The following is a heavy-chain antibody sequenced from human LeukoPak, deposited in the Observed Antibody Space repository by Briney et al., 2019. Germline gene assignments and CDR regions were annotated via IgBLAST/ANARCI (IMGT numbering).Heavy chain of an antibody. D-gene: IGHD1-1*01. CDR2: ISAYNGNT. J-gene: IGHJ4*02. V-gene: IGHV1-2*02. Sequence: ASVKVSCKASGYTFTGYYMHWVRLAPGEGLEWMGWISAYNGNTNYAQNFQGRVTMTRNMSTSTVYMELSSLRSDDTAVYYCARTDGTQDFQFWGQGTLVTVSS. CDR3: ARTDGTQDFQF. CDR1: GYTFTGYY.